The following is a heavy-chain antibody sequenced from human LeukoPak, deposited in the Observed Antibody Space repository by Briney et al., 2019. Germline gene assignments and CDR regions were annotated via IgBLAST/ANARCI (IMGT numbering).Heavy chain of an antibody. D-gene: IGHD2-15*01. Sequence: GRSLRLSCAASGFTFSSYGMHWVRQAPGKGLEWVAVISYDGSNKYYADSVKGRFTISRDNSKNTLYLQMNSLRAEDTAVYYCAKAAYCSGGSCYEYNWFDPWGQGTLVTVSS. J-gene: IGHJ5*02. CDR1: GFTFSSYG. V-gene: IGHV3-30*18. CDR2: ISYDGSNK. CDR3: AKAAYCSGGSCYEYNWFDP.